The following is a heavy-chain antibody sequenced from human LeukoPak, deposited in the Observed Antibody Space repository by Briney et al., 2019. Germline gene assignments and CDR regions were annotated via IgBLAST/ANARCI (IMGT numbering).Heavy chain of an antibody. CDR3: ARTSLYYDSSGYYYYYFDY. CDR1: GYSISSGYY. V-gene: IGHV4-38-2*02. CDR2: IYHSGST. D-gene: IGHD3-22*01. Sequence: SETLSLTCTVSGYSISSGYYWGWIRQPPGKGLEWIGSIYHSGSTYYNPSLKSRVTISVDTSKNQFSLKLSSVTAADTAVYYCARTSLYYDSSGYYYYYFDYWGQGTLVTVSS. J-gene: IGHJ4*02.